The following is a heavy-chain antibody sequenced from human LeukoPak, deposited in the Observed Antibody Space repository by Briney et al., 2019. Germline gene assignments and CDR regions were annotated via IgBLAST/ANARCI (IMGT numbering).Heavy chain of an antibody. CDR2: INHSGST. CDR1: GGSFSGYY. J-gene: IGHJ5*02. D-gene: IGHD5-18*01. CDR3: ARRRGYGGFDP. Sequence: SETLSLACAVYGGSFSGYYWSWIRQPPGKGLEWIGEINHSGSTNYNPSLKSRVTISVDTSKNQFSLKLSSVTAADTAVYYCARRRGYGGFDPWGQGTLVTVSS. V-gene: IGHV4-34*01.